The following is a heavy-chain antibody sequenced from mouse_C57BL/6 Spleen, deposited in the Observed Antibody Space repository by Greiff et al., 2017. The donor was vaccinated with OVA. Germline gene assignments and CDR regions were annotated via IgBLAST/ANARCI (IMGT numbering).Heavy chain of an antibody. D-gene: IGHD2-1*01. CDR3: ARADGNYPYWYFDV. CDR1: GFTFSSYA. Sequence: EVQVVESGGGLVKPGGSLKLSCAASGFTFSSYAMSWVRQTPEKRLEWVATISDGGSYTYYPDNVKGRFTISRDNAKINLYLQMSHLKSEDTAMYYGARADGNYPYWYFDVWGTGTTVTVSS. CDR2: ISDGGSYT. V-gene: IGHV5-4*01. J-gene: IGHJ1*03.